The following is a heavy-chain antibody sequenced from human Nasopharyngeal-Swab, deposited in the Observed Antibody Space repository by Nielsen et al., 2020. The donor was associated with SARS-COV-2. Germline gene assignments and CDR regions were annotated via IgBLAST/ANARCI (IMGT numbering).Heavy chain of an antibody. V-gene: IGHV3-23*01. CDR3: ASSVAGTGSVYFDY. CDR2: ISGSGGST. J-gene: IGHJ4*02. D-gene: IGHD6-19*01. Sequence: VRQAPGKGLEWVSAISGSGGSTYYADSVKGRFTISRDNSKNTLYLQMNSLRAEDTAVYYCASSVAGTGSVYFDYWGQGTLATVSS.